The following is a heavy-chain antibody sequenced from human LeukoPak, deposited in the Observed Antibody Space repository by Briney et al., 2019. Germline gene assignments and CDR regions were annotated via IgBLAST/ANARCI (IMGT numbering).Heavy chain of an antibody. J-gene: IGHJ6*02. Sequence: SETLSLTCTVSGGSISSYYWGWIRQPPGKGLGWIGSIYYSGSTYYNPSLKSRVTMSVDTSKNQFSLKLRSVTAADTAVYYCARSDCSRTSCYFNYYYYGMDVWGQGTTVTVSS. CDR1: GGSISSYY. V-gene: IGHV4-39*01. D-gene: IGHD2-2*01. CDR3: ARSDCSRTSCYFNYYYYGMDV. CDR2: IYYSGST.